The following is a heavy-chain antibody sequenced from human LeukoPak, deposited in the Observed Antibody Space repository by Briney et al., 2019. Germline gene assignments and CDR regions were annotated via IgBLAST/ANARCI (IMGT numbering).Heavy chain of an antibody. CDR2: IYYSGST. Sequence: SETLSLTCTVSGGSISSYYWSWIRQPPGEGLEWIGYIYYSGSTNYNPSLKSRVTISVDTSKNQFSLKLSSVTAADTAVYYCARRTVTGGFDAFDIWGQGTMVTVSS. J-gene: IGHJ3*02. CDR3: ARRTVTGGFDAFDI. D-gene: IGHD4-17*01. V-gene: IGHV4-59*08. CDR1: GGSISSYY.